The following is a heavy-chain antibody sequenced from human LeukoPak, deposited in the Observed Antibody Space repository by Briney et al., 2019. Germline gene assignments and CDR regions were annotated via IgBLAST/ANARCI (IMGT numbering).Heavy chain of an antibody. J-gene: IGHJ5*02. V-gene: IGHV5-51*01. D-gene: IGHD3-10*01. CDR1: GYSFTSYW. CDR3: ARHSSVYGSGSGGFDP. Sequence: GESLKISCKGSGYSFTSYWIGWVRQMPGKGLEWMGIIYPGDSDTTYSPSFQGQVTTSAANSISTAYLQWSSLKASDTAMYYCARHSSVYGSGSGGFDPWGQGTLVTVSS. CDR2: IYPGDSDT.